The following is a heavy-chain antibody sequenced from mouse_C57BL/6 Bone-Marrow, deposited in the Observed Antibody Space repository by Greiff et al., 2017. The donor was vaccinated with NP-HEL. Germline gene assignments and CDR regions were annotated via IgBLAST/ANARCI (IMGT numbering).Heavy chain of an antibody. CDR3: TPGGTAQALGAY. V-gene: IGHV14-4*01. Sequence: VQLKQSGAELVRPGASVKLSCTASGFNIKDDYMHWVKQRPEQGLEWIGWIDPENGDTEYASKFQGKATITADTSSNTAYLQLSSLTSEDTAVYYCTPGGTAQALGAYWGQGTLVTVSA. CDR2: IDPENGDT. CDR1: GFNIKDDY. D-gene: IGHD3-2*02. J-gene: IGHJ3*01.